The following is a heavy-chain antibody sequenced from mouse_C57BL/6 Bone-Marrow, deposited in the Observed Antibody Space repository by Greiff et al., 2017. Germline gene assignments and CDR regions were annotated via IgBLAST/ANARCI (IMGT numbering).Heavy chain of an antibody. V-gene: IGHV1-39*01. D-gene: IGHD1-1*01. Sequence: EVQLVESGPELVKPGASVKISCKASGYSFTDYNMNWVKQSTGKSLEWIGVINPNYGTTSYNQKFKGQATLTVDQSSSTAYMQLNSLTSEDSAVYYCARDNYYGSSWFAYWGQGTRVTVSA. CDR2: INPNYGTT. CDR3: ARDNYYGSSWFAY. CDR1: GYSFTDYN. J-gene: IGHJ3*01.